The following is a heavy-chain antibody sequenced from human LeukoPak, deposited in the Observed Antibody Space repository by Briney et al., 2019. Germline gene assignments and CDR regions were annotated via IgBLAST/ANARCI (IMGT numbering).Heavy chain of an antibody. CDR2: ISAYKGNT. D-gene: IGHD1-7*01. J-gene: IGHJ3*01. Sequence: ASVKVSCKASGYTFTSYGISWVRQAPGQGLEWMGWISAYKGNTNYAQKFQGRVIMTRDTSISTVYMELSRLRSDDTAVYYCARWELIVNGLDFWGQGTMVTVSS. CDR3: ARWELIVNGLDF. CDR1: GYTFTSYG. V-gene: IGHV1-18*01.